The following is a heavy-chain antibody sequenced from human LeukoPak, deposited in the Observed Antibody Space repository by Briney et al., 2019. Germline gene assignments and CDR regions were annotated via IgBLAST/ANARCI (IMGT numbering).Heavy chain of an antibody. Sequence: ASVKVSCKASGYTFTSYYMHWVRQAPGQGLEWMGIINPSGGSTSYAQKFQGRVTMTRDTFTSTVYMELSSLRSEDTAVYYCARANSSPVLLWFGEKIAHGSADFDYWGQGTLVTVSS. CDR3: ARANSSPVLLWFGEKIAHGSADFDY. V-gene: IGHV1-46*01. CDR2: INPSGGST. CDR1: GYTFTSYY. D-gene: IGHD3-10*01. J-gene: IGHJ4*02.